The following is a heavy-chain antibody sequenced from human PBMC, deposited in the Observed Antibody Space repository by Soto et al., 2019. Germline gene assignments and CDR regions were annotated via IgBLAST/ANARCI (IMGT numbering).Heavy chain of an antibody. CDR2: IIPIFGTA. J-gene: IGHJ5*02. CDR3: ARDSPTYYDFWSGYYLNWFDP. Sequence: SVKVSCKASGGTFSSYAISWVRQAPGQGLEWMGGIIPIFGTANYAQKFQGGVTITADKSTSTAYMELSSLRSEDTAVYYCARDSPTYYDFWSGYYLNWFDPWGQGTLVTVSS. V-gene: IGHV1-69*06. D-gene: IGHD3-3*01. CDR1: GGTFSSYA.